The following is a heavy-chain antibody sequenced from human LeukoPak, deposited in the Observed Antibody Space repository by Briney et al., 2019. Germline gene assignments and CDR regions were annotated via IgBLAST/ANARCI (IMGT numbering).Heavy chain of an antibody. Sequence: GGSMRLSCSASGFTFSSYAMHWVRQAPGKGLEYVSVISGDGGSTYYADSVKGRFTISRDNPKNTLYLQMSSLRAEDTAVYYCARAGPRYCTNGVCYTYYGMDVWGQGTTVTVSS. J-gene: IGHJ6*02. D-gene: IGHD2-8*01. CDR1: GFTFSSYA. CDR2: ISGDGGST. CDR3: ARAGPRYCTNGVCYTYYGMDV. V-gene: IGHV3-64*04.